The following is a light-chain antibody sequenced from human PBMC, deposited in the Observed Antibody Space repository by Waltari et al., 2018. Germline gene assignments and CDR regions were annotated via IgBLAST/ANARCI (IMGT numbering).Light chain of an antibody. J-gene: IGLJ3*02. Sequence: QSALTQPASVSGSPGQSLTISCAGTTSDIGTYNFVAWYQQLPGKVPKLIFYDVNKRPSGVSQRFSGSKSGNTASLTISGLLAEDEADYYCASYTTSYTWVFGGGTRLAVL. CDR2: DVN. CDR3: ASYTTSYTWV. CDR1: TSDIGTYNF. V-gene: IGLV2-14*03.